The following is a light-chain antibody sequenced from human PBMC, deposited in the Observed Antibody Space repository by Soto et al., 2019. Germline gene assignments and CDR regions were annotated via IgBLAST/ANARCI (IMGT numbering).Light chain of an antibody. V-gene: IGLV2-11*01. CDR2: DVS. Sequence: QSALTQPRSVSGSPGQSVTISCTGTSSDVGGYNYVSWYQQHPGKAPKLMIYDVSKRPSGVPDRFSGSKSGNTASLTISGLQAADEADYYCCSYAGSYTFSYVFGTGTKVTVL. CDR3: CSYAGSYTFSYV. CDR1: SSDVGGYNY. J-gene: IGLJ1*01.